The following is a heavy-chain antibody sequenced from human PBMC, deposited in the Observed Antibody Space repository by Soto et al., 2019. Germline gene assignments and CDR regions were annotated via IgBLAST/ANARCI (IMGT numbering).Heavy chain of an antibody. V-gene: IGHV3-64D*08. Sequence: WGSLRLSCSASGLTFSSYAMHWVLQAPGKGLEYVSAISSNGGSTYYADSVKGRFTISRDNSKNTLYLQMSSLRAEDTAVYYCVKDDPPYCSCHLAIGCFDYWGQGTLVTVTP. J-gene: IGHJ4*02. D-gene: IGHD6-6*01. CDR1: GLTFSSYA. CDR2: ISSNGGST. CDR3: VKDDPPYCSCHLAIGCFDY.